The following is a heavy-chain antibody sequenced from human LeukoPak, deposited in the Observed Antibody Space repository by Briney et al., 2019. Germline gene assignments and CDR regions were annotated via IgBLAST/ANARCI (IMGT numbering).Heavy chain of an antibody. CDR2: ISSSSSYI. D-gene: IGHD6-19*01. CDR1: GFTFSSYS. Sequence: PGGSLRLSCAASGFTFSSYSMNWVRQAPGKGLEWVSSISSSSSYIYYADSVKGRFTISRDNAKNSLYLQMNSLRAEDTAVYYCAREVDSSGWFDYWGQGTLVTVSS. CDR3: AREVDSSGWFDY. V-gene: IGHV3-21*01. J-gene: IGHJ4*02.